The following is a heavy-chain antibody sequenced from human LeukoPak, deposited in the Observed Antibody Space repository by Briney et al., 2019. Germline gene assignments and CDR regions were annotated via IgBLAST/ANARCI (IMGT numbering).Heavy chain of an antibody. CDR3: AHKRVYGDYFYFQH. CDR2: ISGSGGST. D-gene: IGHD4-17*01. CDR1: GFTFSSYE. Sequence: GGTLRLSCAASGFTFSSYEMNWVRQAPGKGLEWVSAISGSGGSTYYADSVKGRFTISRDNSKNMLYLQMNSLRAEDTAVYYCAHKRVYGDYFYFQHWGQGTLVTVSS. V-gene: IGHV3-23*01. J-gene: IGHJ1*01.